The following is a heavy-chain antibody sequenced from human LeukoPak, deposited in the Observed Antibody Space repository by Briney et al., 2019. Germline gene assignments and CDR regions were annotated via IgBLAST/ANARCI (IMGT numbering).Heavy chain of an antibody. CDR1: GDSVSSNSAA. V-gene: IGHV6-1*01. J-gene: IGHJ5*02. CDR2: TYYRSKWYN. Sequence: SQTLSLTCAISGDSVSSNSAAWNWIRQSPSRGLEWLGRTYYRSKWYNDYAVSVKSRITINPDTSKNQFSLQLNSVTPEDTAMYYCARGPYYYDSSDLWFDPWGQGTLVTVSS. CDR3: ARGPYYYDSSDLWFDP. D-gene: IGHD3-22*01.